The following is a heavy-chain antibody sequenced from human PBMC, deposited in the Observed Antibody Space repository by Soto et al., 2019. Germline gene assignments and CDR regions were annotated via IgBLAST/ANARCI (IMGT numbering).Heavy chain of an antibody. D-gene: IGHD6-13*01. Sequence: XESLKISRKGSEDSFTSYGLGWVRQMPGKGLGWMGIIYPGDSDTRYSPSFQGQVTISADKSISTAYLQWSSLKASDTAMYYCARVSSSWYHHSFDDWGQGTLVTVSS. J-gene: IGHJ4*02. CDR3: ARVSSSWYHHSFDD. CDR1: EDSFTSYG. CDR2: IYPGDSDT. V-gene: IGHV5-51*01.